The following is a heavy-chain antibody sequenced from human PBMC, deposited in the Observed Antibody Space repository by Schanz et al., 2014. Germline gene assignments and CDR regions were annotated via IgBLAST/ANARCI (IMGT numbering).Heavy chain of an antibody. J-gene: IGHJ6*02. D-gene: IGHD3-22*01. CDR1: GFTFSDYY. CDR2: ISYDGRNK. V-gene: IGHV3-30*18. Sequence: QVQLVESGGGLVKPGGSLRLSCAASGFTFSDYYMSWIRQAPGKGLEWVAVISYDGRNKYYADSVKGRFTTSRDTSKNTVYLQMNSLRGEDTAVYYCAKDHFGHYDSSGCSDCYYYGMDVWGQGTTVTVSS. CDR3: AKDHFGHYDSSGCSDCYYYGMDV.